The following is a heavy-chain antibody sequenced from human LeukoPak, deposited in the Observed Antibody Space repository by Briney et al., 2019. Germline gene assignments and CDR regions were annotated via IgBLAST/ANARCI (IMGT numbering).Heavy chain of an antibody. CDR1: GGTFSSYA. Sequence: ASVKVSRKASGGTFSSYAISWVRQAPGQGLEWMGGIIPIFGTANYAQKFQGRVTITADESTSTAYMELSSLRSEDTAVYYCARDSPDIVATPLGYWGQGTLVTVSS. V-gene: IGHV1-69*13. CDR3: ARDSPDIVATPLGY. J-gene: IGHJ4*02. CDR2: IIPIFGTA. D-gene: IGHD5-12*01.